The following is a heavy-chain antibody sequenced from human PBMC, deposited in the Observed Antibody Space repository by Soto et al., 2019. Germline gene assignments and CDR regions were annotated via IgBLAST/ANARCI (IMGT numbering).Heavy chain of an antibody. CDR1: GFTFSSYG. J-gene: IGHJ4*02. Sequence: QVQLVESGGGVVQPGRSLRLSCAASGFTFSSYGMHWVRQAPGKGLEWVAVISYDGSNKYYADSVKGRFTISRDNSKNTLYLQMNSLRAEDTAVYYCAKDLPRTPDYWGQGTLVTVSS. V-gene: IGHV3-30*18. CDR3: AKDLPRTPDY. CDR2: ISYDGSNK.